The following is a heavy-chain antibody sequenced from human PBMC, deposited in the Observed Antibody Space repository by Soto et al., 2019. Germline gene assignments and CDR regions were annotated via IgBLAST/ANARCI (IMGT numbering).Heavy chain of an antibody. CDR2: ISGSCGST. Sequence: GGSLRLSCAASGFTFSSYAMSWVRQAPGNGLEWVSAISGSCGSTYYADSVKGRFTISRDNSKNTLYLQMNSLRAEDTAVYYCARYYCSGGSCYSGRRKNWFDPWGQGTLVTVSS. CDR3: ARYYCSGGSCYSGRRKNWFDP. V-gene: IGHV3-23*01. CDR1: GFTFSSYA. D-gene: IGHD2-15*01. J-gene: IGHJ5*02.